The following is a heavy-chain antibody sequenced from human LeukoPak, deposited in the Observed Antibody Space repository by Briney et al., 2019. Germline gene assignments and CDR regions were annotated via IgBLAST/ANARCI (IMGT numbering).Heavy chain of an antibody. CDR1: GSAFSNYG. D-gene: IGHD3-10*01. J-gene: IGHJ4*02. Sequence: GGSLRPSCAASGSAFSNYGLSWVRQAPGRGLDWVSATIGRGSSTFYADSVKGRFTISRDNSRGTLFLQMNGLRVEDTAIYYCAFMVRRLGRPEQQGGYWGQGSLVTVSS. CDR2: TIGRGSST. V-gene: IGHV3-23*01. CDR3: AFMVRRLGRPEQQGGY.